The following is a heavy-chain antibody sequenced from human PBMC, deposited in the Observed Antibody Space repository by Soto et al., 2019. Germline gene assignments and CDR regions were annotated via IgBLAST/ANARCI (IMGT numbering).Heavy chain of an antibody. Sequence: ASVKVSCKASGGTFSSYAISWVRQAPGQGLEWMGGIIPIFGTANYAQKFQGRVTITADESTSTAYMELSSLRSEDTAVYYCARLVVIPPGAFDIWGQGTMVTVSS. CDR3: ARLVVIPPGAFDI. CDR1: GGTFSSYA. V-gene: IGHV1-69*13. CDR2: IIPIFGTA. D-gene: IGHD3-22*01. J-gene: IGHJ3*02.